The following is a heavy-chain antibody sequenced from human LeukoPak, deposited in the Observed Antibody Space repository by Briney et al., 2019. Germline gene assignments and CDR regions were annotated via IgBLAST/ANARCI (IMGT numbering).Heavy chain of an antibody. Sequence: SETLSLTCTVSGGSISSYYWSWIRQPAGKGLEWIGRIYTSGSTNYNPSLKSRVTMSVDTSKNQFSLKLSSVTAADTAVYYCARELGGSGSYYNRPSDYWGQGTLVTVSS. J-gene: IGHJ4*02. CDR1: GGSISSYY. D-gene: IGHD3-10*01. CDR3: ARELGGSGSYYNRPSDY. V-gene: IGHV4-4*07. CDR2: IYTSGST.